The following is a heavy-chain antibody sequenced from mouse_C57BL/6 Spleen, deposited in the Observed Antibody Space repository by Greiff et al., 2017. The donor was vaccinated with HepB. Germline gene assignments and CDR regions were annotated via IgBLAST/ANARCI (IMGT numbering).Heavy chain of an antibody. D-gene: IGHD1-1*01. J-gene: IGHJ3*01. V-gene: IGHV1-61*01. Sequence: VQLQQPGAELVRPGSSVKLSCKASGYTFTSYWMDWVKQRPGQGLEWIGNIYPSDSETHYNQKFKDKATLTVDKSSSTAYMQLSSLTSEDSAVYYCARYYYGSSGWFAYWGQGTLVTVSA. CDR2: IYPSDSET. CDR1: GYTFTSYW. CDR3: ARYYYGSSGWFAY.